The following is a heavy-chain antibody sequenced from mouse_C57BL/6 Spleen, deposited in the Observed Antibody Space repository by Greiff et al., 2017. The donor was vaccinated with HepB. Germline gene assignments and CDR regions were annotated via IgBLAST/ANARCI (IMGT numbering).Heavy chain of an antibody. V-gene: IGHV1-74*01. CDR3: AIRDPLYYYGSSYWYFDV. D-gene: IGHD1-1*01. CDR1: GYTFTSYW. Sequence: QVQLQQPGAELVKPGASVKVSCKASGYTFTSYWMHWVKQRPGQGLEWIGRIHPSDSDTNYNQKFKGKATLTVDKSSSTAYMQLSSLTSEDSAVYYCAIRDPLYYYGSSYWYFDVWGTGTTVTVSS. J-gene: IGHJ1*03. CDR2: IHPSDSDT.